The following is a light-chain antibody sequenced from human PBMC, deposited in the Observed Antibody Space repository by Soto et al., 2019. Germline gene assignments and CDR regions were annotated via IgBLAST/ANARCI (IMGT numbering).Light chain of an antibody. Sequence: EIVLTQSPGTLSLSPGERATLSCRASQSIASSYLAWYQHKPGRAPRLLIYGSSSRAPGIPDRFSGSGSGTDFTLTISTLEPEDFAVYYCHQYGSSPPFTFGQGTKLEIK. CDR1: QSIASSY. CDR3: HQYGSSPPFT. V-gene: IGKV3-20*01. CDR2: GSS. J-gene: IGKJ2*01.